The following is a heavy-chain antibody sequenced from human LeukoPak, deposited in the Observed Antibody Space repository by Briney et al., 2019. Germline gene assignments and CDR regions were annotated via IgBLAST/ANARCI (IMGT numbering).Heavy chain of an antibody. CDR2: INYSGST. CDR1: GGSISSDY. J-gene: IGHJ5*02. Sequence: SETLSLTCTVSGGSISSDYLSWIRQPPGKGLEWIGYINYSGSTNYNPSLKSRVTISVDTSKNQVSLKLSSVTAADTAVYYCARHRPGERRFDPWGQGTLVTVSS. V-gene: IGHV4-59*08. D-gene: IGHD3-16*01. CDR3: ARHRPGERRFDP.